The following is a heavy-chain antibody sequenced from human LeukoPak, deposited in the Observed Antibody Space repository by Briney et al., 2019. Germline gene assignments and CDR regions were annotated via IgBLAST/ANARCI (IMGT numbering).Heavy chain of an antibody. Sequence: RGGSLRLSCAASGFTFSNYAMSWVRQAPGKGLEWVSGISGSGGSTYYADSVKGRFAISRDNSKNTLYLQMYSLRAEDTAVYYCAKDKGWGYSTYDYYGMDVWGQGTTVTVSS. CDR2: ISGSGGST. D-gene: IGHD1-26*01. V-gene: IGHV3-23*01. J-gene: IGHJ6*02. CDR3: AKDKGWGYSTYDYYGMDV. CDR1: GFTFSNYA.